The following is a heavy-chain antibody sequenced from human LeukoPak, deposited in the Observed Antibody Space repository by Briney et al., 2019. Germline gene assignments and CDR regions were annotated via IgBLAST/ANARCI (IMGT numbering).Heavy chain of an antibody. CDR1: GGSISSYY. V-gene: IGHV4-59*01. Sequence: SETLSLTCTVSGGSISSYYWSWIRQPPGKGLEWIGYIYYSGSTNYNPSLKSRVTISVDTSKNQFSLKLSSVTAADTAVYYYARANYDSSGYYFYYWGQGTLVTVSS. CDR3: ARANYDSSGYYFYY. J-gene: IGHJ4*02. D-gene: IGHD3-22*01. CDR2: IYYSGST.